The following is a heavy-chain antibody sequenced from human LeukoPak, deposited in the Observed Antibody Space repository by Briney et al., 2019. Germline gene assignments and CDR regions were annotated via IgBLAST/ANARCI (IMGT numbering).Heavy chain of an antibody. CDR1: GFIFSHYH. J-gene: IGHJ6*02. CDR2: ISSSGGTI. CDR3: TRDGATGGVRYYYGMDV. V-gene: IGHV3-48*03. Sequence: SGGSLRLSCAGSGFIFSHYHMNWVRQAPGKGLEWLSYISSSGGTIYYADSVRGRFTISRDNAKNSLSLQMNSLRAEDTAVYYCTRDGATGGVRYYYGMDVWGQGTTVTVTS. D-gene: IGHD3-16*01.